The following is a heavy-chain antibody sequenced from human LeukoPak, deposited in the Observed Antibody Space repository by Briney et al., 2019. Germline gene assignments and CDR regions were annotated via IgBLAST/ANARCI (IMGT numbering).Heavy chain of an antibody. CDR2: IYYSGST. CDR3: ARHSGIAAAIDY. V-gene: IGHV4-61*08. Sequence: ASETLFLTCTVSGGSISSGGYYWSWIRQHPGKGLEWIGYIYYSGSTNYNPSLKSRVTISVDTSKNQFSLKLSSVTAADTAVYYCARHSGIAAAIDYWGQGTLVTVSS. CDR1: GGSISSGGYY. J-gene: IGHJ4*02. D-gene: IGHD6-13*01.